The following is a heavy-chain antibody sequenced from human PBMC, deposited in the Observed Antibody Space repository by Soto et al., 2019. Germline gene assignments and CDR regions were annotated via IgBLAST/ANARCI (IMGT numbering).Heavy chain of an antibody. Sequence: SETLSLTCTVSGGSISSYYWSWIRQPPGKGLEWIGYIYYSGSTNYNPSLKSRVTISVDTSKNQFSLKLSSVTAADTAVYCCARVYCSSTSCSRKNFDYWGQGTLVTVSS. CDR3: ARVYCSSTSCSRKNFDY. V-gene: IGHV4-59*08. CDR2: IYYSGST. CDR1: GGSISSYY. J-gene: IGHJ4*02. D-gene: IGHD2-2*01.